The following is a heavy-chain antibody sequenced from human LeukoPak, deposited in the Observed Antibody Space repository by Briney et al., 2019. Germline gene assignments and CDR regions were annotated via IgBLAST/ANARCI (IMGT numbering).Heavy chain of an antibody. CDR2: IYYSGST. J-gene: IGHJ4*02. V-gene: IGHV4-59*08. D-gene: IGHD6-13*01. CDR1: GGSISGYY. Sequence: SETLSLTCTVSGGSISGYYWSWIRQPPGKGLEWIGYIYYSGSTDYNPSLKSRVTISVDTSKNQFSLKLISMTAADTAVYYCAGKSSTSWSFDYWGQGTLVTVSS. CDR3: AGKSSTSWSFDY.